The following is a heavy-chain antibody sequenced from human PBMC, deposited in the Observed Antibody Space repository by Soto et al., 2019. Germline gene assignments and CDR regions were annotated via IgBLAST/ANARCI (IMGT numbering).Heavy chain of an antibody. CDR3: AHRRMNDYVWGSYRYPLFDY. V-gene: IGHV2-5*01. Sequence: SGPTLVTPTQTLTLTCTFSGFSLSTSGVGVGWIRQPPGKALEWLALIYWNDDKRYSPSLKSRLTITKDTSKNQVVLTMTNMDPVDTATYYCAHRRMNDYVWGSYRYPLFDYWDQGTLVTVSS. J-gene: IGHJ4*02. D-gene: IGHD3-16*02. CDR2: IYWNDDK. CDR1: GFSLSTSGVG.